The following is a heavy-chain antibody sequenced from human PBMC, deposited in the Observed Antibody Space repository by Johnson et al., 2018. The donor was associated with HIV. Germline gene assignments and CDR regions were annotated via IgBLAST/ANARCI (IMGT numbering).Heavy chain of an antibody. D-gene: IGHD2-2*02. Sequence: QMLLVESGGGLVQPGGSLRLSCAASGFTFSNAWMSWVRQAPGKGLEWVAVISYDGSNKYYADSVKGRFTISRDNAKNSLYLQMNSLRAEDTAVYYCATRDPTYRPGAFDLWGQGTMVTVSS. CDR1: GFTFSNAW. CDR3: ATRDPTYRPGAFDL. J-gene: IGHJ3*01. V-gene: IGHV3-30*03. CDR2: ISYDGSNK.